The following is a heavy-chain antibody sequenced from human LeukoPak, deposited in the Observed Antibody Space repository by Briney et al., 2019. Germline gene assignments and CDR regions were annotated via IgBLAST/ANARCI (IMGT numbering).Heavy chain of an antibody. Sequence: GGSLRLSCVVSGFTFSNYAMSWVRQAPGKGLEWVSGLNIGGSGTNHADSVKGRFIISSDNSRNTVYLEMNSLRDEDTAIYYCAKASGSSGHSFGYGMDVWGQGTTVTVSS. CDR1: GFTFSNYA. D-gene: IGHD6-19*01. J-gene: IGHJ6*02. V-gene: IGHV3-23*01. CDR3: AKASGSSGHSFGYGMDV. CDR2: LNIGGSGT.